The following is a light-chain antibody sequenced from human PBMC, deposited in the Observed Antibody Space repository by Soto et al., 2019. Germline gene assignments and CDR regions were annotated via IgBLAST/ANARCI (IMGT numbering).Light chain of an antibody. CDR2: DVS. Sequence: QSALTQPASVSGSPGQSITISCTGTSSDVGGYNFVSWFQQHPGEAPKLMIYDVSNRPSGVSNHFSGSKSGNTASLTISGLQGWDEAYYYCSSYTSSNTYVFGTGTKVTVL. CDR1: SSDVGGYNF. J-gene: IGLJ1*01. V-gene: IGLV2-14*01. CDR3: SSYTSSNTYV.